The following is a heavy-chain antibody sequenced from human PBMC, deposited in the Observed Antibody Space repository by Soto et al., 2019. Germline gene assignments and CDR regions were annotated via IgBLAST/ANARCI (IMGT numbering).Heavy chain of an antibody. V-gene: IGHV4-59*01. D-gene: IGHD4-17*01. Sequence: QVQLQESGPGLVKPSETLSLTCTVSGGSISSYYWSWILQPPGKGLEWIGYIYYSGSTNYNPSLKSRVTISVDTSKNQLSLKLSSVTAADTAVDYCARGYGDYVSDYWGQGTLVTVSS. CDR1: GGSISSYY. CDR3: ARGYGDYVSDY. J-gene: IGHJ4*02. CDR2: IYYSGST.